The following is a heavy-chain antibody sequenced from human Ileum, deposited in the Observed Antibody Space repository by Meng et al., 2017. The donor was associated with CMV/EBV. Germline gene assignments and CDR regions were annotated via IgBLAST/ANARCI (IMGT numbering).Heavy chain of an antibody. CDR1: GDTFTSYT. J-gene: IGHJ4*02. D-gene: IGHD1-14*01. CDR3: ATSGRGPRYYFDY. V-gene: IGHV1-69*12. CDR2: ISPVFRTS. Sequence: QVQLVQSGAEIKKPGSSVKVSCKASGDTFTSYTISWVRQAPGQGLEWMGVISPVFRTSNYAQKLQGRLTITADESTSTAYMELSSLTSEDTAVYYCATSGRGPRYYFDYWGQGTLVTVSS.